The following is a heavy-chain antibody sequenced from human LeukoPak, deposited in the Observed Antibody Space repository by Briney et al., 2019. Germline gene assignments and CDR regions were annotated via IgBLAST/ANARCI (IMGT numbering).Heavy chain of an antibody. CDR2: INTGNGNT. CDR3: ARDPYYYYGMDV. Sequence: ASVKVSCKASGYTFTTYAMHWLRQAPGQSLEWMGWINTGNGNTKYSQNFQGRVTITRDTSASTASMELSSLRSEDTAVYYCARDPYYYYGMDVWGQGTTVTVSS. J-gene: IGHJ6*02. CDR1: GYTFTTYA. V-gene: IGHV1-3*04.